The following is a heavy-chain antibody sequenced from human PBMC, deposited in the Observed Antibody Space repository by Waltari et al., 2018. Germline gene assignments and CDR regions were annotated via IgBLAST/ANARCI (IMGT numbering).Heavy chain of an antibody. V-gene: IGHV4-4*07. CDR2: INTSGNT. CDR3: ARSYSGYDYDS. CDR1: GGSISSYY. J-gene: IGHJ4*02. Sequence: QVQLQESGPGLVKPSETLSLTCTVSGGSISSYYWSWIRQPAGEGLEWIGRINTSGNTKFNPPLESRVTVSVDTSKNQFSLKLSSVTAADTAVYYCARSYSGYDYDSWGQGTLVTVSS. D-gene: IGHD5-12*01.